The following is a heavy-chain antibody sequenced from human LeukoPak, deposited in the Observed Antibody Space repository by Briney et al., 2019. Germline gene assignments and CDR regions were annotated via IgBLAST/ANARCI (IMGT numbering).Heavy chain of an antibody. CDR1: GGSISSYY. V-gene: IGHV4-59*01. J-gene: IGHJ4*02. Sequence: SETLSLTCTVSGGSISSYYWSWIRQPPGKGLEWIGYIYYSGSTNYNPSLKSRVTISVDTSKNQFSLKLSSVTAADTAVYYCARHRGAARLSIDYWGQGTLVTVSS. CDR2: IYYSGST. D-gene: IGHD6-6*01. CDR3: ARHRGAARLSIDY.